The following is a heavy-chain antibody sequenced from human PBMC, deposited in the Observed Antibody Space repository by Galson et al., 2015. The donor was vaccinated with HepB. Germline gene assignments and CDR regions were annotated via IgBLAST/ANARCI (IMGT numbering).Heavy chain of an antibody. CDR1: GFTFSDYY. CDR3: ARGLYDYYDTSGYYHDFDY. Sequence: SLRLSCAASGFTFSDYYMSWIRQAPGKGLEWVSYISSSSSDTKYADSVKGRFTISRDNAKNSLHLQMNSLRADDTAVYYCARGLYDYYDTSGYYHDFDYWGQGTLVTVSS. CDR2: ISSSSSDT. V-gene: IGHV3-11*05. D-gene: IGHD3-22*01. J-gene: IGHJ4*02.